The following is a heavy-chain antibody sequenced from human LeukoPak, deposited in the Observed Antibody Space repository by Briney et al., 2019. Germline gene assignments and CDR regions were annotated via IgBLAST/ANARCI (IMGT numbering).Heavy chain of an antibody. Sequence: SETLSLTCAVSGGSFSNYYWSWIRQPPGKGLEWIGEINHSGDTSYNPSLKSRVTMSVDTSKNQFSLKLSSVTAADTAVYYCARDRGLGVAARPPYFDYWGQGTLVTVSS. CDR2: INHSGDT. J-gene: IGHJ4*02. D-gene: IGHD6-6*01. CDR3: ARDRGLGVAARPPYFDY. CDR1: GGSFSNYY. V-gene: IGHV4-34*01.